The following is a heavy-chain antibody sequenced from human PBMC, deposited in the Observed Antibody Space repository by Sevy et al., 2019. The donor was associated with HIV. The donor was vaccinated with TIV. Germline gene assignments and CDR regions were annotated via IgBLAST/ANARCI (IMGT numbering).Heavy chain of an antibody. CDR2: IKQDGSEK. D-gene: IGHD5-18*01. V-gene: IGHV3-7*01. CDR3: ARVRGEYSYGSGYYYGMDV. CDR1: GFTFSSYW. J-gene: IGHJ6*02. Sequence: GGSLRLSCAASGFTFSSYWMSWVRQALGKGLEWVANIKQDGSEKYYVDSVKGRFTISRDNAKNSLYLQMNSLRAEDTAVYYCARVRGEYSYGSGYYYGMDVWGQGTTVTVSS.